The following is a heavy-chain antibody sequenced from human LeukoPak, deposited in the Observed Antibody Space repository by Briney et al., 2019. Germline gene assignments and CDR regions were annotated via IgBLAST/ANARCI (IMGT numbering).Heavy chain of an antibody. CDR1: GFTFNTYG. CDR3: ARESDRRDSFDY. J-gene: IGHJ4*02. Sequence: GGSLRLSCAAYGFTFNTYGMSWVRQAPGKGLEWVSDINWNGDSAGYADSVKGRFTISRDNAKNSMYLRMKSLRGEDTAFYFCARESDRRDSFDYWGQGTLVTVSS. V-gene: IGHV3-20*04. D-gene: IGHD5-24*01. CDR2: INWNGDSA.